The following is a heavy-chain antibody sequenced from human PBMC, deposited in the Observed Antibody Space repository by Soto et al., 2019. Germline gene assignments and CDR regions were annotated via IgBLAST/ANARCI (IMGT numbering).Heavy chain of an antibody. CDR3: ARASGGMATAFEY. V-gene: IGHV3-72*01. D-gene: IGHD5-18*01. J-gene: IGHJ4*02. CDR2: TRNKANSYTP. CDR1: GFTFSDHY. Sequence: PGGSLRLSFAASGFTFSDHYMDWAGQSPGKGLEWVGRTRNKANSYTPEYAASVKGRFNISRDDSKNSLYLQMNSLITEDTAVYYCARASGGMATAFEYWGQGPLVTLSS.